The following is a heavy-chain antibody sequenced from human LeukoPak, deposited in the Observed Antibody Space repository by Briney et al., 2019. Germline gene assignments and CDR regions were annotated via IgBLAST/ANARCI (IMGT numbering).Heavy chain of an antibody. D-gene: IGHD2-2*01. J-gene: IGHJ4*02. CDR3: ARGPLYCSSTSCYEDY. CDR1: GDTFTSYD. Sequence: ASVKVSCKASGDTFTSYDINWVRQATGQGLEWIGWMNPNSGNTGYAQKFQGRVTMTRNTSISTAYMELSSLRSEDTAVYYCARGPLYCSSTSCYEDYWGQGTLVTVSS. CDR2: MNPNSGNT. V-gene: IGHV1-8*01.